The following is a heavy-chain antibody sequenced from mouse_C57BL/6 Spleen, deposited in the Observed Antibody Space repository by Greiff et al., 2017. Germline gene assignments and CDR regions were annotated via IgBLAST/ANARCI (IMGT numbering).Heavy chain of an antibody. CDR2: IRLKSDNYAT. CDR3: IYYYAMDY. CDR1: GFTFSNYW. J-gene: IGHJ4*01. V-gene: IGHV6-3*01. Sequence: EVKLMESGGGLVQPGGSMKLSCVASGFTFSNYWMNWVRQSPEKGLEWVAQIRLKSDNYATHYAESVKGRFTISRDDSKSSVYLQMNNLRAEDTGIYYCIYYYAMDYGGQGTSVTVSS.